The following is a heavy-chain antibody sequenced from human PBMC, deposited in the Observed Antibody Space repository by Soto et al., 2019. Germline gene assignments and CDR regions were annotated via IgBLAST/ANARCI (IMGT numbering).Heavy chain of an antibody. J-gene: IGHJ4*02. CDR3: SKGYGDY. D-gene: IGHD2-15*01. V-gene: IGHV3-23*01. CDR1: GLTFSSST. Sequence: EVQLLESGGALVQPGGSLRLSCVVSGLTFSSSTMRWVRQAPGKGLEWVSPITSGGGGTYYADSVKGRFTISRDNSKNTLYLQMNSLRAEDTAVYYWSKGYGDYWGQGTLVTVSS. CDR2: ITSGGGGT.